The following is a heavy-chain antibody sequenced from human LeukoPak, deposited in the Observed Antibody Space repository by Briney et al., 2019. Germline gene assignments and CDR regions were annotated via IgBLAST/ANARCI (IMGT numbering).Heavy chain of an antibody. V-gene: IGHV4-39*01. D-gene: IGHD3-10*01. CDR3: ARRGISMIRGLITYFFDY. Sequence: SEALSLTCSVSGASMSSNNYFWGWVRQPPGEGLEWIGSISYSGNTYYNPSLKSRATVFADTSKNQFSLKLSSVTAADTAVYYCARRGISMIRGLITYFFDYWGQGILVTVSS. J-gene: IGHJ4*02. CDR1: GASMSSNNYF. CDR2: ISYSGNT.